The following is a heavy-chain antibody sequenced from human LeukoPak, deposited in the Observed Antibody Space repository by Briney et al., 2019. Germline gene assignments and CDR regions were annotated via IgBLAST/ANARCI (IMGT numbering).Heavy chain of an antibody. V-gene: IGHV3-30-3*01. CDR3: AKGFVVVVPAAIRALEAFDI. J-gene: IGHJ3*02. CDR1: GFTFTSYP. CDR2: ISYDGINK. Sequence: PGGSLRLSCAASGFTFTSYPMHWVRQAPGKGLEWVAIISYDGINKYYADSVKGRFTISRDNSKNTLYLQMNSLRAEDTAVYYCAKGFVVVVPAAIRALEAFDIWGQGTMVTVSS. D-gene: IGHD2-2*01.